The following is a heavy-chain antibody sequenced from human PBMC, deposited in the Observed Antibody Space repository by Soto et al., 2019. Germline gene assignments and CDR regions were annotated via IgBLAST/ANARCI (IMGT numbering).Heavy chain of an antibody. Sequence: GSLRLSCAASGFTFFSNWIIFFRHSPGKGLEWVANIKRDGSEKYYVDSVKGRFTISRDNAKNTLYLQMNSLRADDTAVYYCASLEWESTGYADYWGQGTLVTVSS. D-gene: IGHD3-3*01. V-gene: IGHV3-7*03. CDR2: IKRDGSEK. CDR3: ASLEWESTGYADY. J-gene: IGHJ4*02. CDR1: GFTFFSNW.